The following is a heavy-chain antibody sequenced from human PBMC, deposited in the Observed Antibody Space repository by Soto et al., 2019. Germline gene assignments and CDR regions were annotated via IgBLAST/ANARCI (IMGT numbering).Heavy chain of an antibody. CDR2: IFYSGRSGST. CDR3: AKTALGWLDP. D-gene: IGHD2-21*02. CDR1: GGSINSYY. V-gene: IGHV4-59*01. J-gene: IGHJ5*02. Sequence: PSETLSLTCGVSGGSINSYYWSWIRQPPGKGLEWIGYIFYSGRSGSTNYNPSLKSRVTISVDTSKNQFSLKVSSVTAADTAVYYCAKTALGWLDPWGQGTLVTVSS.